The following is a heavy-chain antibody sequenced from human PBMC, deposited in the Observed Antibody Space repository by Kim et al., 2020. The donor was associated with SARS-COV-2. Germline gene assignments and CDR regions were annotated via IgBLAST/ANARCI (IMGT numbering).Heavy chain of an antibody. CDR3: AKVGRQVHSSSWYLEAGDAFDI. CDR1: GFTFDDYA. V-gene: IGHV3-43*02. J-gene: IGHJ3*02. D-gene: IGHD6-13*01. CDR2: ISGDGGST. Sequence: GGSLRLSCAASGFTFDDYAMHWVRQAPGKGLEWVSLISGDGGSTYYADSVKGRFTISRDNSKNSLYLQMNSLRTEDTALYYCAKVGRQVHSSSWYLEAGDAFDIWGQGTMVTVSS.